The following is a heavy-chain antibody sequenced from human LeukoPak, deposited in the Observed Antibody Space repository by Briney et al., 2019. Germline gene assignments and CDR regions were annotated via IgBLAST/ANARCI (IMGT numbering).Heavy chain of an antibody. D-gene: IGHD6-6*01. Sequence: PGGSLRLSCAASGLTFSSYSMNWVRQAPGKGLEWVSSISSSSSYIYYADSVKGRFTISRDNAKNSLYLQMNSLRAEDTAVYYCARRGIAARPEFDYWGQGTLVTVSS. CDR2: ISSSSSYI. CDR1: GLTFSSYS. J-gene: IGHJ4*02. V-gene: IGHV3-21*01. CDR3: ARRGIAARPEFDY.